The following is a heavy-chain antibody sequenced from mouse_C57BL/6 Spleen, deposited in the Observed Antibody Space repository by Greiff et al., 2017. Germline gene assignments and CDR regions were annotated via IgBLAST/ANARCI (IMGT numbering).Heavy chain of an antibody. D-gene: IGHD1-1*01. CDR2: INPNYGTT. Sequence: EVQLVESGPELVKPGASVKISCKASGYSFTDYNMNWVKQSNGKSLEWIGVINPNYGTTSYNQKFKGKATLTVDQSSSTAYMQLNSLTSEDSAVYYCARGKDYGSSYGWYFDVWGTGTTVTVSS. V-gene: IGHV1-39*01. CDR3: ARGKDYGSSYGWYFDV. CDR1: GYSFTDYN. J-gene: IGHJ1*03.